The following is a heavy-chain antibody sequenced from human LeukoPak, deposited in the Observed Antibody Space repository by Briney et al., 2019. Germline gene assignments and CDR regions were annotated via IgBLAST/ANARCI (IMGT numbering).Heavy chain of an antibody. J-gene: IGHJ4*02. CDR1: GGSFSGNY. Sequence: SKTLSLTCAVSGGSFSGNYWTWIRQPPGKGLEWVGEFTHVGDTNYNPSLKNRVSISVDTSENQFSLRLTSVTAADTAVYYCARGNRQLAYYGSGSRLPFDSWGQGTLVTVSS. V-gene: IGHV4-34*01. CDR3: ARGNRQLAYYGSGSRLPFDS. CDR2: FTHVGDT. D-gene: IGHD3-10*01.